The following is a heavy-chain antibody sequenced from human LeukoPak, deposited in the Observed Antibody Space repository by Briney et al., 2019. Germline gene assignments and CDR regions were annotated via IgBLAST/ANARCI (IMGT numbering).Heavy chain of an antibody. CDR3: ARGRYGDYGDY. Sequence: GGSLRLSCVASGFTFSSFSMNWVRQAPGKGLEWVSSISSSSSYIYYADSVKGRFTISRDNAKNSLYLQMNSLRAEDTAVYYCARGRYGDYGDYWGQGTLVTVSS. CDR1: GFTFSSFS. J-gene: IGHJ4*02. CDR2: ISSSSSYI. V-gene: IGHV3-21*01. D-gene: IGHD4-17*01.